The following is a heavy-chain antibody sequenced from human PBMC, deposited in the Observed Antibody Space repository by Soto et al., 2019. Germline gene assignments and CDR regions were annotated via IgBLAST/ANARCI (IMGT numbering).Heavy chain of an antibody. J-gene: IGHJ4*02. Sequence: EVQLVESGGGLVQPGGSLRLSCAASGFTFSDYWMSWVRQAPGKGLECVASIKYDGSAKYYVDSVKGRFTISRDNAKNSFYLQMNSLRVADTAVYSCARRNLFDYWGQGTLVTVSS. D-gene: IGHD1-1*01. CDR2: IKYDGSAK. V-gene: IGHV3-7*01. CDR1: GFTFSDYW. CDR3: ARRNLFDY.